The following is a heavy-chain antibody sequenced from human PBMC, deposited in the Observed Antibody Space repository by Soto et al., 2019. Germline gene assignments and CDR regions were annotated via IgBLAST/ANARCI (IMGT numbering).Heavy chain of an antibody. CDR2: ISSSGSTI. D-gene: IGHD2-2*01. V-gene: IGHV3-48*03. J-gene: IGHJ4*02. Sequence: PGVSLRLSCAASGFTFSSYEMNWVRQAPGKGLEWVSYISSSGSTIYYADSVKGRFTISRDNAKNSLYLQMNSLRAEDTAVYYCAREGCSSTSCYPLDYWGQGTLVTVSS. CDR3: AREGCSSTSCYPLDY. CDR1: GFTFSSYE.